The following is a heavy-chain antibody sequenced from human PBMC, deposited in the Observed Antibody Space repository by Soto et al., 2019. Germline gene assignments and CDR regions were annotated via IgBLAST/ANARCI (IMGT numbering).Heavy chain of an antibody. Sequence: TCTVSGGSISSGGYYWNWIRQSPGKGLEWIGYAFYSGSTKYSPSFKSRVTISVDTSKNQFSLNLRSVTAADTAVYYCAYSETYAWFDPWGQGTLVTVSS. D-gene: IGHD2-15*01. J-gene: IGHJ5*02. CDR2: AFYSGST. V-gene: IGHV4-61*08. CDR1: GGSISSGGYY. CDR3: AYSETYAWFDP.